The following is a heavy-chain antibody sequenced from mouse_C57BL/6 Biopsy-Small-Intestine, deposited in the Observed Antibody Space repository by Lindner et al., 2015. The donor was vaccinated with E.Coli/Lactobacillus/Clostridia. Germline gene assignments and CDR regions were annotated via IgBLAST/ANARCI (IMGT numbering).Heavy chain of an antibody. Sequence: VQLQESGPGLAKPSQTLSLTCSVTGYSITSDYWNWIRKFPGNKLEYMGYISYSGSTYYNSSLKSRISITRDTSKNQYYLQLNSVTTEDTATYYCARGRYYGSSYRYAMDYWGQGTSVTVSS. CDR2: ISYSGST. CDR3: ARGRYYGSSYRYAMDY. D-gene: IGHD1-1*01. V-gene: IGHV3-8*01. CDR1: GYSITSDY. J-gene: IGHJ4*01.